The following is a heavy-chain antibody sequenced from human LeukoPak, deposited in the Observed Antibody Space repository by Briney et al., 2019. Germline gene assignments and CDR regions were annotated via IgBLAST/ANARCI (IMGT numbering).Heavy chain of an antibody. V-gene: IGHV3-23*01. CDR2: ISGSGTSISDSGT. CDR1: GFTFNSYA. CDR3: ARPGQWELHTWYFDL. J-gene: IGHJ2*01. D-gene: IGHD1-26*01. Sequence: GGSLRLSCAASGFTFNSYAMSWVRQAPGKGLEWVSAISGSGTSISDSGTYYADSVKGRFTISRDNAKNTLYLQMNSLRAEDTAVYYCARPGQWELHTWYFDLWGRGTLVTVSS.